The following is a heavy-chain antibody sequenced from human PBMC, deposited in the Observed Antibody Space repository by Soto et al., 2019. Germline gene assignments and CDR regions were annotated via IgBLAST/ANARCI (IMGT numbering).Heavy chain of an antibody. CDR2: ISVSGDK. V-gene: IGHV3-23*01. J-gene: IGHJ4*02. Sequence: GGSLRLSCAASGFPFSSYAMNWVRQTPGRGPEWVSLISVSGDKYYADSVKGRFAISRDNSKDTVFLQMNSLRAEDTAVYYCAKSLNTATSFDYWGQGALVTVS. CDR3: AKSLNTATSFDY. CDR1: GFPFSSYA.